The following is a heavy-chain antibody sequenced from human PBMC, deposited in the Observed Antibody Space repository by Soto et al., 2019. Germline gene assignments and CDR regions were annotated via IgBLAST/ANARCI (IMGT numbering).Heavy chain of an antibody. CDR2: ISYDGSNK. Sequence: GGSLRLSCAASGFTFSSYGMHWVRQAPGKGLEWVAVISYDGSNKYYADSVKGRFTISRDNSKNTLYLQMNSLRAEDTAVYYCAKAVNNWNYRQGTDYWGQGTLVTVSS. J-gene: IGHJ4*02. CDR3: AKAVNNWNYRQGTDY. D-gene: IGHD1-7*01. V-gene: IGHV3-30*18. CDR1: GFTFSSYG.